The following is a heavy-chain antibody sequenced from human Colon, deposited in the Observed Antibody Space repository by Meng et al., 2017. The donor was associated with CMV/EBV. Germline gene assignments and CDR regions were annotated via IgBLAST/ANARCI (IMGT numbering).Heavy chain of an antibody. CDR3: ATISGGDFDF. V-gene: IGHV1-2*02. CDR2: LNPNSGDT. D-gene: IGHD3-10*01. J-gene: IGHJ4*02. Sequence: VQAWGEVKKPGASVKVSGKTSGYTFTGYFMFWVRQAPGQGLEWMGSLNPNSGDTNSAQKFHGRLTMTRDTSIHTAYMELGSLRSDDTAVYYCATISGGDFDFWGQGTLVTVSS. CDR1: GYTFTGYF.